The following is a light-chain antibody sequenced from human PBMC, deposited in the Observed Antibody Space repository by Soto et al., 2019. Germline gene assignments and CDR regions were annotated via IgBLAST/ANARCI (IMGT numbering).Light chain of an antibody. Sequence: QSALTQPASVSGSPGQSITISFTGTSSDVGGYNYVSWYQQYPDKAPKPMIFEVSNRPSGVSNRFSGSKSGNTASLTISGLQAEDGADYYCSSYAGSNTPLYVFGTGTKLTVL. CDR2: EVS. CDR3: SSYAGSNTPLYV. CDR1: SSDVGGYNY. J-gene: IGLJ1*01. V-gene: IGLV2-14*01.